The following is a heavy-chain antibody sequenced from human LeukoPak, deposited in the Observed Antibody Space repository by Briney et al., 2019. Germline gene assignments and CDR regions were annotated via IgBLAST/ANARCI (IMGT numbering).Heavy chain of an antibody. J-gene: IGHJ4*02. CDR2: INTNTGNP. D-gene: IGHD6-19*01. CDR3: ARALQSGWFDY. V-gene: IGHV7-4-1*02. CDR1: GYTFTSYA. Sequence: WASVKVSCKASGYTFTSYAMNWVRQAPGQGLEWMGWINTNTGNPTYAQGFTGRFVFSLDTSVSTAYLQTSSLKASDTAMYYCARALQSGWFDYWGQGTLVTVSS.